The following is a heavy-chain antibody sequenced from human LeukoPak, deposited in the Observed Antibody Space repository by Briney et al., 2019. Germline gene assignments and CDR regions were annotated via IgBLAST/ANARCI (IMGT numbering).Heavy chain of an antibody. V-gene: IGHV1-69*04. D-gene: IGHD6-6*01. CDR1: GGTFSSYA. CDR2: IIPILGIA. Sequence: SVKVSCKASGGTFSSYAISWVRQAPGQGLEWMGRIIPILGIANYAQKFQGRVTITADKSTSTAYMELSSLRSEDTAVYYCAREQYSSSSGDYWGQGTLVTVSS. J-gene: IGHJ4*02. CDR3: AREQYSSSSGDY.